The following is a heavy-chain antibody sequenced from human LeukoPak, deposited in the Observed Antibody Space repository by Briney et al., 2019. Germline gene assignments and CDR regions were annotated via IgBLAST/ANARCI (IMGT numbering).Heavy chain of an antibody. Sequence: GASVKVSCKASGYTFPSSGISWVRQAPGQGLEWMGWISVYNHNTHYAQNFQGRVTVTTDTSTTTAYMELRSLNSDDTAVYYCARLAYGANFHDFWGQGTLVTVSS. J-gene: IGHJ4*02. V-gene: IGHV1-18*01. D-gene: IGHD4-23*01. CDR3: ARLAYGANFHDF. CDR2: ISVYNHNT. CDR1: GYTFPSSG.